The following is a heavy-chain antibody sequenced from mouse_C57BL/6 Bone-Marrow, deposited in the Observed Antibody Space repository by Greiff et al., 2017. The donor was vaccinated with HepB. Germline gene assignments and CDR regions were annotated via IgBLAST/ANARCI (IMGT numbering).Heavy chain of an antibody. CDR3: ASGGWLLRTWFAY. Sequence: QVHVKQSGPELVKPGASVKISCKASGYAFSSSWMNWVKQRPGKGLEWIGRIYPGDGDTNYNGKFKGKATLTADKSSSTAYMQLSSLTSEDSAVYFCASGGWLLRTWFAYWGQGTLVTVSA. V-gene: IGHV1-82*01. D-gene: IGHD2-3*01. J-gene: IGHJ3*01. CDR2: IYPGDGDT. CDR1: GYAFSSSW.